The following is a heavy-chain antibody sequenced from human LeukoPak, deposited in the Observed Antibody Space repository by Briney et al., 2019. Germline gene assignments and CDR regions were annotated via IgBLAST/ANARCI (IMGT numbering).Heavy chain of an antibody. CDR1: GFTFSSYS. Sequence: GGSLRLSCAASGFTFSSYSMNWVRQAPGKGLEWVSSISSSSSYIYYADSVKGRFTISRDNAKNSLYLQMNSLRAEDTAVYYCARDLGVIVYPSDYWGQGTLVTVSS. V-gene: IGHV3-21*01. CDR2: ISSSSSYI. D-gene: IGHD3-16*02. J-gene: IGHJ4*02. CDR3: ARDLGVIVYPSDY.